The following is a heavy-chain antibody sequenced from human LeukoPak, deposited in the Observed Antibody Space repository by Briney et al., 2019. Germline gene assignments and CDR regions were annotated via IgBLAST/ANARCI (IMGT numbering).Heavy chain of an antibody. J-gene: IGHJ4*02. CDR2: ISYDGSNK. Sequence: GGTLRLSCAASGFTFSSYGMSWVRQAPGKGLEWVAVISYDGSNKYYADSVKGRFTISRDNSKNTLYLQMNSLRAEDTAVYYCARNWFGELFLYDYWGQGTLVTVSS. CDR3: ARNWFGELFLYDY. V-gene: IGHV3-30*03. CDR1: GFTFSSYG. D-gene: IGHD3-10*01.